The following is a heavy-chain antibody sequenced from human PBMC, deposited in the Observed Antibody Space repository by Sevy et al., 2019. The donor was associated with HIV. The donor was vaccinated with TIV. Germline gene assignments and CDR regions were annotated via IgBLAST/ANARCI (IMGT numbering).Heavy chain of an antibody. CDR3: ARGPPDGSYDYFDY. J-gene: IGHJ4*02. CDR2: ISSSGSTI. V-gene: IGHV3-48*03. Sequence: GGSLRLSCAASGFTFSSYEMNWVRQAPGKGLEWVSYISSSGSTIYYADSVKGRFTISRDNAKNSLYLQMNSLRAEDTAVYYCARGPPDGSYDYFDYWGQRTLVTVSS. D-gene: IGHD1-26*01. CDR1: GFTFSSYE.